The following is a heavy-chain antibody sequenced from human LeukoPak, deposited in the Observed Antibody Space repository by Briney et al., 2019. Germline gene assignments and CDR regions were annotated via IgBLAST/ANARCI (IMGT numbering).Heavy chain of an antibody. CDR1: GYGFTSYW. V-gene: IGHV5-51*01. CDR3: ARPIANYDSSGYFFDY. J-gene: IGHJ4*02. D-gene: IGHD3-22*01. Sequence: RGESLKISCKGSGYGFTSYWIGWVRQMPGKGLEWMGIIYPGDSDTRYSPSFQGQVTISADKSISTAYLQWSSLKASDTAMYYCARPIANYDSSGYFFDYWGQGTLVTVSS. CDR2: IYPGDSDT.